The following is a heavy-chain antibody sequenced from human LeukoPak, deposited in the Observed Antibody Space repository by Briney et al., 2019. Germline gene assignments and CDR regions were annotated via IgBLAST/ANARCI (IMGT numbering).Heavy chain of an antibody. D-gene: IGHD1-1*01. CDR2: IRYDGSNK. CDR3: AKDYRYNWNDAHFDY. Sequence: GGSLRLSCAASGFTFSSYGMHWVRQAPGKGLEWVAFIRYDGSNKYYADSVKGRFTISRDNSKNTLYLQMNSLRAEDTAVYYCAKDYRYNWNDAHFDYWGQGTLVTVSS. V-gene: IGHV3-30*02. J-gene: IGHJ4*02. CDR1: GFTFSSYG.